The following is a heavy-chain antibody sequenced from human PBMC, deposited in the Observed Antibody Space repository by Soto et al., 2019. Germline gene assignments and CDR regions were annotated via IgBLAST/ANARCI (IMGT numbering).Heavy chain of an antibody. D-gene: IGHD3-3*01. Sequence: GGSLRLSCAASGFTFSDYCMSWIRQAPGKGLEWVSYISSSGSTIYYADSVKGRFTISRDNAKNSLYLQMNSLRAEDTAVYYCARSKHDFWSGYYPFDYWGQGTLVTVSS. J-gene: IGHJ4*02. CDR2: ISSSGSTI. CDR1: GFTFSDYC. V-gene: IGHV3-11*01. CDR3: ARSKHDFWSGYYPFDY.